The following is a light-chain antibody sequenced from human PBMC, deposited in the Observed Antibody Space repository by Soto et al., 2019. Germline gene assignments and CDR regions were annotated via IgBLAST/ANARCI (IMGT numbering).Light chain of an antibody. CDR3: CSYAGSSTYV. Sequence: QSALTQPASVAGSPGQSITISCTGTSSDVGSYNLVSWYQQHPGKAPKFMIYEATKRPSGVSNRFSGSKSGNTASLTISGLQAEDEADYYCCSYAGSSTYVFGTGTKLTVL. CDR1: SSDVGSYNL. J-gene: IGLJ1*01. CDR2: EAT. V-gene: IGLV2-23*01.